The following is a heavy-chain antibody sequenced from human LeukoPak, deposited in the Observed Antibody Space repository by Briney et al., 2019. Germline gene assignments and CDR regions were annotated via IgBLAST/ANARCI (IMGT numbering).Heavy chain of an antibody. V-gene: IGHV4-59*08. J-gene: IGHJ4*02. CDR1: SGSISSYY. CDR2: IYYSGST. CDR3: ARLGRGSYYDY. D-gene: IGHD3-16*01. Sequence: SETLSLTCTVSSGSISSYYWSWIRQPPGKGLEWIGYIYYSGSTNYNPSLKSRVTISVDTSKNQFSLKLSSVTAADTAVYYCARLGRGSYYDYWGQGTLVTVSS.